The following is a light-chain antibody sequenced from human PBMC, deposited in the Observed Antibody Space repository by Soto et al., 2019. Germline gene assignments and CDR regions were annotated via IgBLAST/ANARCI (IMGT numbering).Light chain of an antibody. Sequence: DIQMTQSPSSLSASVRDRVTITCRASQSISTNLNWYQQKPGKVPTILIYAASTVQSGVPSRFRGSGSGTDFTLTISSLHPEDFATYYCQQIYNSPLTFAQGTKVEIK. CDR2: AAS. J-gene: IGKJ1*01. V-gene: IGKV1-39*01. CDR3: QQIYNSPLT. CDR1: QSISTN.